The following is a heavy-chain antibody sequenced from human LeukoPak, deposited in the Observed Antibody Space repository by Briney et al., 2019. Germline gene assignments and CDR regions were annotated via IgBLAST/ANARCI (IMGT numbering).Heavy chain of an antibody. D-gene: IGHD2-2*01. CDR2: IYPGDSDT. CDR3: VRHLSDITSCPNY. V-gene: IGHV5-51*01. J-gene: IGHJ4*02. CDR1: GYSFTSYW. Sequence: GESLKISCKGSGYSFTSYWIGWVRQMPGKGLEWMGIIYPGDSDTRYSPSFQGQVTISADKSIRTAYLQWNSLKASDTAIYYCVRHLSDITSCPNYWGPGTLITVAS.